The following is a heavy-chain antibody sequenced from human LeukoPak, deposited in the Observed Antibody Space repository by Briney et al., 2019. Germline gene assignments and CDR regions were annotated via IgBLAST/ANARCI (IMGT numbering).Heavy chain of an antibody. Sequence: GGSLRLSCAASGFTFSSYSMNWARQAPGKGLEWVSSISSSSSYIYYADSVKGRFTISRDNAKNSLYLQMNSLRAEDTAVYYCARPLLGYCSGGSCYAFDIWGQGTMVTVSS. CDR2: ISSSSSYI. CDR1: GFTFSSYS. D-gene: IGHD2-15*01. J-gene: IGHJ3*02. CDR3: ARPLLGYCSGGSCYAFDI. V-gene: IGHV3-21*01.